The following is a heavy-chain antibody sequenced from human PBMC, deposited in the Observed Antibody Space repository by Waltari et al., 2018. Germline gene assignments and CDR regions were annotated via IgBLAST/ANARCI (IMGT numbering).Heavy chain of an antibody. CDR3: ARGKFAHYDFWSGYYPLDY. V-gene: IGHV3-33*01. Sequence: QVQLVESGGGVVQPGRSLRLSCAASGFNFSSYGLHWVRQAPGKGLEWVAVIWYDGSNKYYADSVKGRFTISRDNSKNTLYLQMNSLRAEDTAVYYCARGKFAHYDFWSGYYPLDYWGQGTLVTVSS. CDR1: GFNFSSYG. J-gene: IGHJ4*02. CDR2: IWYDGSNK. D-gene: IGHD3-3*01.